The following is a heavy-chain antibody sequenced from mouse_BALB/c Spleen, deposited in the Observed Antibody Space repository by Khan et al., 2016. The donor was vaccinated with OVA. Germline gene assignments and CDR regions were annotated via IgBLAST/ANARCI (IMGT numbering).Heavy chain of an antibody. CDR2: INPSNDYT. CDR3: VRDGTYHRNDGWFAY. J-gene: IGHJ3*01. CDR1: GYTFTSYT. Sequence: QVQLKQSGAELARPGASVKMSCKASGYTFTSYTIHWIKKRPGQGLEWIGYINPSNDYTNNNQKFKDKATLTTDKSSTTAYLRLSSLTSDDSAVYNCVRDGTYHRNDGWFAYWGQGTLVTGSA. D-gene: IGHD2-14*01. V-gene: IGHV1-4*01.